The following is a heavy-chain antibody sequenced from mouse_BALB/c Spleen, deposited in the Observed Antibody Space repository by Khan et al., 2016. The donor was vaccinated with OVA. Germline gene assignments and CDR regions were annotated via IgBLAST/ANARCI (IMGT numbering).Heavy chain of an antibody. CDR3: ARIYGGDFDY. V-gene: IGHV3-2*02. J-gene: IGHJ2*01. CDR1: GYSITSDYA. D-gene: IGHD1-1*01. Sequence: EVQLQESGPGLVKPSQSLSLTCTVTGYSITSDYAWNWIRQFPGNKLEWMGYISYSGKTKYNPSLKSRIFITRDTSKNQFFLQLNSVTIEDTATYYCARIYGGDFDYWGQGTTLTVSS. CDR2: ISYSGKT.